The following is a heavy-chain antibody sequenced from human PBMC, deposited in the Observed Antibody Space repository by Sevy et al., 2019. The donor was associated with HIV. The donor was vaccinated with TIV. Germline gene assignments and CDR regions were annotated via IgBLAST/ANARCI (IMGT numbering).Heavy chain of an antibody. D-gene: IGHD5-18*01. CDR3: ARVFTAMGDYDAFDI. V-gene: IGHV3-21*01. Sequence: GGSLRLSCAASGFTFSSYSMNWVRQAPGKGLEWVSSISSSSSYIYYADSVKGRFTISRDNAKNSLYLQMNSLTAEDTAVYYCARVFTAMGDYDAFDIWGQGTMVTVSS. J-gene: IGHJ3*02. CDR2: ISSSSSYI. CDR1: GFTFSSYS.